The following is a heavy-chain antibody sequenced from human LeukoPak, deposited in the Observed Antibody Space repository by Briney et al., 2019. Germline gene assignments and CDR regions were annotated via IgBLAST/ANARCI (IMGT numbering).Heavy chain of an antibody. CDR2: IYYSGST. J-gene: IGHJ4*02. CDR1: GGSISTSSYY. CDR3: ARTLDDGTLDY. D-gene: IGHD1/OR15-1a*01. V-gene: IGHV4-39*07. Sequence: SETLSLTCTVPGGSISTSSYYWGWIRQPPGKGLECIGNIYYSGSTYHNPSLKSRVTISVDTSKNQFSLKLTSVTAADTAVYCCARTLDDGTLDYWGQGSLVTVSS.